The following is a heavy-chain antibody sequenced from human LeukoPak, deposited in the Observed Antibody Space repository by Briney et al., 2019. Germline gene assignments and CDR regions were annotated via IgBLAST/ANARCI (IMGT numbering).Heavy chain of an antibody. D-gene: IGHD3-10*01. J-gene: IGHJ4*02. V-gene: IGHV1-2*02. CDR1: GYIFTDYH. Sequence: ASVKVSCKASGYIFTDYHIHWVRQARGQGLEWMGWINPNSGGTYFAQSFEARVTLSRDTSINTAYMEMRGLTSDDTAIYYCARSQYSFGSGSTRPLFDHWGQGTLVTVSS. CDR3: ARSQYSFGSGSTRPLFDH. CDR2: INPNSGGT.